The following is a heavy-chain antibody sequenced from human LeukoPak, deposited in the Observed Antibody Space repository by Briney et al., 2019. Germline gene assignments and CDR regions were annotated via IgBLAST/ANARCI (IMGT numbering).Heavy chain of an antibody. Sequence: SETLSLTCTVSGGSISSGSYYWSWIRQPAGKGLEWIGRIYTSGSTNYNPSLKSRVTISVDTSKNQFSLKLSSVTAADTAVYYCARALATVVTPYNWFDPWGQGTLVTVSS. CDR1: GGSISSGSYY. D-gene: IGHD4-23*01. CDR2: IYTSGST. J-gene: IGHJ5*02. CDR3: ARALATVVTPYNWFDP. V-gene: IGHV4-61*02.